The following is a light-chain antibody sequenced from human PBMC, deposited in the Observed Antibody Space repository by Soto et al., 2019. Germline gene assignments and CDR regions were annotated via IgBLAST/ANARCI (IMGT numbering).Light chain of an antibody. V-gene: IGKV3-20*01. CDR2: AVS. CDR1: RSVSSNY. CDR3: QQYRPSPAIS. J-gene: IGKJ5*01. Sequence: DIVLTQSPGTLSLSPGERATLSCRASRSVSSNYLGWYQQKPGQAPRLLIYAVSTRATGIPDRFSGSGSGTDFTLTISRLEPEDSALYFCQQYRPSPAISFGQGTRLEIK.